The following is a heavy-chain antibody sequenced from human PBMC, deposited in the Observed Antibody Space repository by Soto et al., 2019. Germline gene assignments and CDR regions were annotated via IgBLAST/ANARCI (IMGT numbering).Heavy chain of an antibody. CDR3: AKVYSSGWPSFGDY. Sequence: EVQLLESGGGLVQPGGSLRLSCAASGFTFSSYAMSWVRQAPGKGLEWVSAISGSGGSTYYADSVKGRFTISRDNSKNTLYLQTNSLRAEDTAIYYCAKVYSSGWPSFGDYWGQGTLVTVSS. CDR2: ISGSGGST. J-gene: IGHJ4*02. CDR1: GFTFSSYA. D-gene: IGHD6-19*01. V-gene: IGHV3-23*01.